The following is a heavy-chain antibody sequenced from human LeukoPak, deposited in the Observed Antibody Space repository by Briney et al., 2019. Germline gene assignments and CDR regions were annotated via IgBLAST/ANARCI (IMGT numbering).Heavy chain of an antibody. J-gene: IGHJ4*02. Sequence: LRLSCAASGFTFSDYYMSWIRQPPGKGLEWIGYIYYSGSTYYNPSLKSRVTISVDTSKNQFSLKLSSVTAADTAVYYCARGRAYYYDSSGYYWDYWGQGTLVTVSS. CDR3: ARGRAYYYDSSGYYWDY. D-gene: IGHD3-22*01. CDR2: IYYSGST. CDR1: GFTFSDYY. V-gene: IGHV4-30-4*08.